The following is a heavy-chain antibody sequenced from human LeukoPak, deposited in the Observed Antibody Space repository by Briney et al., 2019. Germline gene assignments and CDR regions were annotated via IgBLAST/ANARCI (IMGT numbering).Heavy chain of an antibody. CDR1: GYRLIDLS. V-gene: IGHV1-24*01. CDR2: FHPDEGEV. J-gene: IGHJ4*02. CDR3: AAVRGVAANYFDQ. D-gene: IGHD3-10*01. Sequence: GASVKVSCRISGYRLIDLSIHWVRQAPGKGLEWMGGFHPDEGEVIFAQHFQGRVAMTEDTSTDTAYMELKSLRSDDTAVYYCAAVRGVAANYFDQWGQGSPVTVSS.